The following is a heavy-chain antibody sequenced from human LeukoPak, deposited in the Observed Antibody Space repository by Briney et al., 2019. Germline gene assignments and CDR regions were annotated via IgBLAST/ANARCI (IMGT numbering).Heavy chain of an antibody. CDR2: ISSSSSYI. Sequence: GGSLRLSRAASGFTFSSYSMNWVRQAPGKGLEWVSSISSSSSYIYYADSVKGRFTISRDNAKNSLYLQMNSLRAEDTAVYYCARDRNIVATDYWGQGTLVTVSS. CDR3: ARDRNIVATDY. D-gene: IGHD5-12*01. J-gene: IGHJ4*02. V-gene: IGHV3-21*01. CDR1: GFTFSSYS.